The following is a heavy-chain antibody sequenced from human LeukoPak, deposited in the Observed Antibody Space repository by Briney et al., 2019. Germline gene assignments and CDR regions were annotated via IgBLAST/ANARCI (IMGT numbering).Heavy chain of an antibody. D-gene: IGHD1-26*01. CDR3: ARSFSGSYPSLDY. CDR1: GGSISSSTYY. Sequence: TASETLSLTCTVSGGSISSSTYYWGWIRQPPGKGLEWIGSIYYSGSTYYNPSLKSRVTISVDTSKNQFSLKLSSVTAADTSVYYCARSFSGSYPSLDYWGQGTLVTVSS. J-gene: IGHJ4*02. V-gene: IGHV4-39*01. CDR2: IYYSGST.